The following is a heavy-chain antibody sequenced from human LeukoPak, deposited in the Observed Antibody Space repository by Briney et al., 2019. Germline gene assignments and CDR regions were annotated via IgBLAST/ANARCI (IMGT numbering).Heavy chain of an antibody. J-gene: IGHJ6*03. V-gene: IGHV1-2*02. CDR1: GYTFTGYY. Sequence: VASMKVSCKASGYTFTGYYMHWVRQAPGQGLEWMGWINPNSGGTNYAQKFQGRVTMTRDTSISTAYMELSRLRSDDTAVYYCASIAARWGYYYYMDVWGKGTTVTVSS. CDR3: ASIAARWGYYYYMDV. CDR2: INPNSGGT. D-gene: IGHD6-6*01.